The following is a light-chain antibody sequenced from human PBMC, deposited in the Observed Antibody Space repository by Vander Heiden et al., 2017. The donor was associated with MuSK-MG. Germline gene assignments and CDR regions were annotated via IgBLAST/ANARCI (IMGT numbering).Light chain of an antibody. V-gene: IGKV1-5*01. CDR2: DAS. CDR3: QQYNSDWT. Sequence: DIQMTQSPSTLSASVGDRVTITCRASQSISSWLAWYQQKPGKAPKLLIYDASSLESGVPSRFSGSGSGTEFTLTISSLQPDDFATYYCQQYNSDWTFGPGTKVEIK. CDR1: QSISSW. J-gene: IGKJ1*01.